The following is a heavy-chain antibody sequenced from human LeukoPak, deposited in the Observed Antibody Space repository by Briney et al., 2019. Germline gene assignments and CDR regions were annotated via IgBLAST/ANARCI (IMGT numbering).Heavy chain of an antibody. D-gene: IGHD1-26*01. CDR1: GGSISSSSYY. J-gene: IGHJ3*02. CDR2: IYYSGST. CDR3: ARHASGSWAGAVEI. Sequence: SETLSLTCTVSGGSISSSSYYWGWIRQPPGKGLEWIGSIYYSGSTYYNPSLKSRVTISVDTSKNQFSLKLSSVTAADTAVYYCARHASGSWAGAVEIWGEGTMVTVSS. V-gene: IGHV4-39*01.